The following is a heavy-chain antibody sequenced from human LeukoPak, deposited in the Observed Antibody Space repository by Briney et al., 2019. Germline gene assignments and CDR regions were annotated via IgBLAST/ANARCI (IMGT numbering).Heavy chain of an antibody. CDR1: GFTFSSSA. D-gene: IGHD6-13*01. Sequence: GGSLRLSCAASGFTFSSSAMSWVRQTPGKGLDWVSSIASTTSTFYADSVKGRFTISRDNSKNMLYLQMNSLGAEDTAVYYCAKGRISEDGLDYWGQGTLVTVSS. CDR2: IASTTST. V-gene: IGHV3-23*01. CDR3: AKGRISEDGLDY. J-gene: IGHJ4*02.